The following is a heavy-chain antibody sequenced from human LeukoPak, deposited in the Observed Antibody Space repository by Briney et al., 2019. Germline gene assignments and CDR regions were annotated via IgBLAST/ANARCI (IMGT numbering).Heavy chain of an antibody. D-gene: IGHD2-8*01. CDR2: ISYDGSNK. Sequence: GGSLRLSCAASGFTFSSYAMHWVRQAPGKGLEWVAVISYDGSNKYYADSVKGRFTISRDNSKNTLYLQMNSLRAEDTAVYYCARGSRGRGMVYTFDYWGQGTLVTVSS. V-gene: IGHV3-30-3*01. J-gene: IGHJ4*02. CDR1: GFTFSSYA. CDR3: ARGSRGRGMVYTFDY.